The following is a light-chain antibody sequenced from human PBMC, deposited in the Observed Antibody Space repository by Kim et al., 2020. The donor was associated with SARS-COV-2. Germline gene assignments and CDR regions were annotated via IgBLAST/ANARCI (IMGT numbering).Light chain of an antibody. CDR2: AAS. CDR1: QSISSY. V-gene: IGKV1-9*01. Sequence: ASQGDRVTITCRASQSISSYLAWYQEEAGKAPKLLIYAASNWQSGVPARFSGSGSGTDFTLTISSLQPEDFATYFCQQLSTYPHTFGGGTKVDIK. J-gene: IGKJ4*01. CDR3: QQLSTYPHT.